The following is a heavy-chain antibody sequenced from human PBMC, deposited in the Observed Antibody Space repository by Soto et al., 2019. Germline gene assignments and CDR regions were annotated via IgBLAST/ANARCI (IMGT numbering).Heavy chain of an antibody. CDR1: GGSISSSSYY. Sequence: ASETLSLTCTVSGGSISSSSYYWGWIRQPPGKGLEWTGSIYYSGSTYYNPSLKSRVTISVDTSKNQFSLKLSSVTAADTAVYYCARSSLQEYPAPFDYWGQGTLVTVSS. J-gene: IGHJ4*02. CDR2: IYYSGST. V-gene: IGHV4-39*01. D-gene: IGHD2-15*01. CDR3: ARSSLQEYPAPFDY.